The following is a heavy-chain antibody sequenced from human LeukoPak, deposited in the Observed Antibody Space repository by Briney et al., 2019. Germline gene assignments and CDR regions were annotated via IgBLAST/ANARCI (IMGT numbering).Heavy chain of an antibody. CDR3: ARQRGSGSPHYYYYGMDV. Sequence: GGSLRLSCSASGFTFSSYNMKWVRQAPGMGLEWVSYISSSGTTIYYADSVKGRFTISRDNAKNSLYLQMNSLRVEDTAVYYCARQRGSGSPHYYYYGMDVWGQGTTVTVSS. D-gene: IGHD3-10*01. CDR1: GFTFSSYN. J-gene: IGHJ6*02. V-gene: IGHV3-48*03. CDR2: ISSSGTTI.